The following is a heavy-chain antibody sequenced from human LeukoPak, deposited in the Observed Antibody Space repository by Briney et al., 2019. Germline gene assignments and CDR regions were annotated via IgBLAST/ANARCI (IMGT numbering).Heavy chain of an antibody. CDR1: GFTFSDYA. CDR2: TSYDGSKK. J-gene: IGHJ4*02. V-gene: IGHV3-30*01. CDR3: ARSGRGSSTWFDF. Sequence: GRSLRLSCAAPGFTFSDYAMHWVRQAPGKGLNWVAVTSYDGSKKYYADSVKGRFTISRDNSKNTLYLQMNTLRADDTAVYYCARSGRGSSTWFDFWGQGTLVTVSS. D-gene: IGHD6-6*01.